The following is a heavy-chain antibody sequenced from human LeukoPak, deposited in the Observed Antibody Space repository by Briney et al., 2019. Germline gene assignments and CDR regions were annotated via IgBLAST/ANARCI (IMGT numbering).Heavy chain of an antibody. Sequence: ASVTVSCKASGYTFTSYDINWVRQAPGQGLEWMGWMNPNSGNTGYAQKFQRRVTMTRNTSISTAYMELSSLRSEDTAVYYCAKRGSSDFWSGYYFFDYWGQGTLVTVSS. CDR2: MNPNSGNT. CDR1: GYTFTSYD. V-gene: IGHV1-8*01. J-gene: IGHJ4*02. D-gene: IGHD3-3*01. CDR3: AKRGSSDFWSGYYFFDY.